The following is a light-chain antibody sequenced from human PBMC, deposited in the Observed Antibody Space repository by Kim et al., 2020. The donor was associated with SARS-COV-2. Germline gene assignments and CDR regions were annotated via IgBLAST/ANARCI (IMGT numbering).Light chain of an antibody. J-gene: IGKJ2*01. CDR1: QGINNY. CDR3: QQYNGYPYT. Sequence: DIQMTQSPSSLTASVGDRITMTCRASQGINNYIAWFQQKPGKAPKSLIYGASTLQSGVPSKFSGSGFGTEFTLTITNLQPEDFATYYCQQYNGYPYTFGQGTKREI. V-gene: IGKV1-16*02. CDR2: GAS.